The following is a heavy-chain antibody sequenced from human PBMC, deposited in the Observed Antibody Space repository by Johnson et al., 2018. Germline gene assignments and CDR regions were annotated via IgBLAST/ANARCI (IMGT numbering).Heavy chain of an antibody. CDR1: GFTFSSYA. CDR2: ISYDGSNK. CDR3: ARGRVGVYDIFTGYPFGLDV. D-gene: IGHD3-9*01. V-gene: IGHV3-30-3*01. J-gene: IGHJ6*04. Sequence: QVQLVQSGGGVVQPGRSLRLSCAASGFTFSSYAMHWVRQAPGKGLEWVAVISYDGSNKYYADSVKGRFTISRDNSKNTLYLQMNSLRAEDTGVYYCARGRVGVYDIFTGYPFGLDVWGKGTTVTVSS.